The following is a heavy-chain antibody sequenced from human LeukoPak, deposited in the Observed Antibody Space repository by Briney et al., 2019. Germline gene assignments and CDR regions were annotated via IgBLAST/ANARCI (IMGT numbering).Heavy chain of an antibody. V-gene: IGHV4-34*01. Sequence: SETLSLTCGVYGESFSGHYCSWIRQPPGKGLEWIGEINHSGNTNYNPSLKSRVTISVDTTKSQFSLKLSSMTAADTAVYYCASDSLLLGAFHILGRGAMVTGSS. J-gene: IGHJ3*02. CDR2: INHSGNT. CDR1: GESFSGHY. D-gene: IGHD2-21*01. CDR3: ASDSLLLGAFHI.